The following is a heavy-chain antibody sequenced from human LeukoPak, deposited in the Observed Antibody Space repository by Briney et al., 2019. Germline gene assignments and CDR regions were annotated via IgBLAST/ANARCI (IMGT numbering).Heavy chain of an antibody. CDR3: ARVGRARPLDY. D-gene: IGHD6-6*01. CDR1: GFTFNDYY. V-gene: IGHV3-11*06. Sequence: GGSLRLSCAASGFTFNDYYMSWIRQAPGKGLEWVSYISSSSSYTNYADSVKGRFTISRDNAKNSLYLQMNSLRAEDTAVYYCARVGRARPLDYWGQGTLVTVSS. CDR2: ISSSSSYT. J-gene: IGHJ4*02.